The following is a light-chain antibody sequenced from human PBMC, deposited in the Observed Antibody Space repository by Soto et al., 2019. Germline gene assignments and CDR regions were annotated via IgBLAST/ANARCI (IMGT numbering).Light chain of an antibody. CDR1: SSDIGAYNY. CDR2: EVS. J-gene: IGLJ3*02. Sequence: QSALTQPPSASGSPGQSVTISCTGTSSDIGAYNYVSWYQQHPGKAPKLMIHEVSKRPSGVPDRFSRSKSGNTASLTVSGLQAEDEADYYCSSYAGSNDRWVFGGGTKLTVL. V-gene: IGLV2-8*01. CDR3: SSYAGSNDRWV.